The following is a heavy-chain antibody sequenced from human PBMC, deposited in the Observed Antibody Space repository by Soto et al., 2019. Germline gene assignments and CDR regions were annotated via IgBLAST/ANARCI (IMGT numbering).Heavy chain of an antibody. Sequence: SETLSLTCTVSGGSISSSSYYWGWIRQPPGKGLEWIGSIYYSGSTYYNPSLKSRVTISVDTSKNQFSLKLSSVTAADTAVYYCARLRGTADFYYYYYMDVWGKGTTVTVSS. CDR3: ARLRGTADFYYYYYMDV. D-gene: IGHD1-1*01. CDR2: IYYSGST. CDR1: GGSISSSSYY. V-gene: IGHV4-39*01. J-gene: IGHJ6*03.